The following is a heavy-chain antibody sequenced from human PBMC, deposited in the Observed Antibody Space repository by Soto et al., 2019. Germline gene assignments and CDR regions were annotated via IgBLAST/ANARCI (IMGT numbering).Heavy chain of an antibody. V-gene: IGHV1-46*01. Sequence: ASVKVSCKASGYTSTSYYMHWVRQAPGQGLEWMGIINPSGGSTSYAPRFQGRVTMTRDTSTSTVYMELSSLTSEDTAVYYCARDHLGRYYYDSSGYYPPDYWGQGTLVTVSS. CDR3: ARDHLGRYYYDSSGYYPPDY. CDR2: INPSGGST. J-gene: IGHJ4*02. CDR1: GYTSTSYY. D-gene: IGHD3-22*01.